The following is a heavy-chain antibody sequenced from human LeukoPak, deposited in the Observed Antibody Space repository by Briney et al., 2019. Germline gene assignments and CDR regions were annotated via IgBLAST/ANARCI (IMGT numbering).Heavy chain of an antibody. Sequence: GGSLRLSCAASGFTFSSYATSWVRQAPGKGLEWVSAISGSGGSTYYADSVKGRFTISRDNSKNTLYLQMNSLRAEDTAVYYCAKDMRFGELFGPWFDPWGQGTLVTVSS. J-gene: IGHJ5*02. CDR2: ISGSGGST. CDR1: GFTFSSYA. V-gene: IGHV3-23*01. D-gene: IGHD3-10*01. CDR3: AKDMRFGELFGPWFDP.